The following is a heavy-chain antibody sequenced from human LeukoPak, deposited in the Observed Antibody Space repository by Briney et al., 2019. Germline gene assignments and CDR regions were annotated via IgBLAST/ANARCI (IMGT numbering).Heavy chain of an antibody. CDR3: AKDVSGNLGY. CDR1: GCTFNNYA. V-gene: IGHV3-23*01. D-gene: IGHD4-23*01. J-gene: IGHJ4*02. CDR2: VSGGGDST. Sequence: GGSQGLSCAASGCTFNNYAMMWVRQAPGKGQEWVSGVSGGGDSTYYTDSVRGRFTISRDNSKNTLYLQMNSLRAEDTAVYYCAKDVSGNLGYWGQGTLVTVSS.